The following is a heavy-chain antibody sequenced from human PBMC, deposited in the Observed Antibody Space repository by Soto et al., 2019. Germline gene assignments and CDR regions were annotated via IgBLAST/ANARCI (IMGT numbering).Heavy chain of an antibody. CDR1: GFTFTSSA. CDR2: IVVGSGNT. J-gene: IGHJ6*02. D-gene: IGHD3-16*01. V-gene: IGHV1-58*01. CDR3: AALKWGRNYYGMDV. Sequence: ASVKVSCKASGFTFTSSAVQWVRQARGQRLEWIGWIVVGSGNTNYARKFQERVTITRDMSTSTAYMELSSLRSEDTAVYYCAALKWGRNYYGMDVWGQGTTVTVSS.